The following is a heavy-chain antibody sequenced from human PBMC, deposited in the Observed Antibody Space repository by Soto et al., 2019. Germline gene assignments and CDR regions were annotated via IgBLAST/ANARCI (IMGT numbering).Heavy chain of an antibody. Sequence: SETLSLTCTVSGVSISSSYWSWIGQSPGTGLEWIGYIYYTGTTNYNPSLKRRVTISLDTAKNQFSLNVNSLTTADTAVYFCARGGNRYSNTASGVGGFDFWGQGTLVTVSS. CDR1: GVSISSSY. V-gene: IGHV4-59*01. J-gene: IGHJ4*02. CDR2: IYYTGTT. D-gene: IGHD5-12*01. CDR3: ARGGNRYSNTASGVGGFDF.